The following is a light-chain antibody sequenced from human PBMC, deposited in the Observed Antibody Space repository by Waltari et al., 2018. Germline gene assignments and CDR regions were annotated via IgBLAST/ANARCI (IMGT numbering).Light chain of an antibody. Sequence: DIVMTQSPDSLAVSLGERATINCKSSQSVVYTSSGKNDLDWYQQKPGQPPRLLIYWASNRASEVPDRFTVSGCGTDFTLTIIRLQAEDVAVDHCHQYYCKWLTFGQGTKVEIK. J-gene: IGKJ1*01. V-gene: IGKV4-1*01. CDR1: QSVVYTSSGKND. CDR3: HQYYCKWLT. CDR2: WAS.